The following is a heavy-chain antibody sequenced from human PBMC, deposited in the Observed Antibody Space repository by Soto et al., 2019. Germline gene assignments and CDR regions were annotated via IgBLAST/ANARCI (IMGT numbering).Heavy chain of an antibody. D-gene: IGHD2-2*01. CDR3: ARSQGSSTSLEIYYYSYYGMEV. V-gene: IGHV1-69*01. CDR1: GGTFGSYA. Sequence: QVQLVQSGAEVKKPGSSVKVSCKASGGTFGSYAISWVRQAPGQGLEWMGGIIPIPGTANYAQKFQGRVTIAADESTSTAYMELSSLRSEDTAVYYCARSQGSSTSLEIYYYSYYGMEVWGQGTTVTVSS. J-gene: IGHJ6*02. CDR2: IIPIPGTA.